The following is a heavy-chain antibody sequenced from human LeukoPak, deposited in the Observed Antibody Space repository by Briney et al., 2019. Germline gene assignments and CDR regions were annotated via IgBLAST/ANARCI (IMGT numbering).Heavy chain of an antibody. J-gene: IGHJ5*02. CDR3: ARVRGTAPEYCSSTSCLSQVSPNWFDP. Sequence: SETLSLTYAVYGGSFSGYYWRWIRQPPGKGREWVGEMNHSGSTNYNPSLKSRVTISVDKSKNQFSLKVSYVTAADTAVYYCARVRGTAPEYCSSTSCLSQVSPNWFDPWGQGTLVTVSS. CDR1: GGSFSGYY. D-gene: IGHD2-2*01. CDR2: MNHSGST. V-gene: IGHV4-34*01.